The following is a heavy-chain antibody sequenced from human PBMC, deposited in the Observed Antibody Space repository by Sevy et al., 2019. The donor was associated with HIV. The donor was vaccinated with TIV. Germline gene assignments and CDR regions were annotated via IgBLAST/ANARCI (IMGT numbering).Heavy chain of an antibody. CDR1: GFTFSSYW. CDR3: ARVGYYDSSGYYLDY. CDR2: IKQDGSEK. D-gene: IGHD3-22*01. Sequence: GGSLRLSCAASGFTFSSYWMSWVRQAPGKGLEWVANIKQDGSEKYYVYSVKGRFTISRDNAKNSLYLQMNSLRAEDTAVYYCARVGYYDSSGYYLDYWGQGTLVTVSS. J-gene: IGHJ4*02. V-gene: IGHV3-7*03.